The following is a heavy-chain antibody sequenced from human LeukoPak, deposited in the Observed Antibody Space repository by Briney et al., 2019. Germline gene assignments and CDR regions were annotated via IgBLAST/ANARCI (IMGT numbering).Heavy chain of an antibody. V-gene: IGHV4-59*01. Sequence: SETLSLTCSVSGGSISSYYWSWIRQPPGKGLEWIGYIYYSGSTNYNPSLKSRVTISVDTSKNQFSLKLSSVTAADTAVYYCARSHLGDGSSWWRRLFDYWGQGTLVTVSS. J-gene: IGHJ4*02. CDR3: ARSHLGDGSSWWRRLFDY. CDR1: GGSISSYY. CDR2: IYYSGST. D-gene: IGHD6-13*01.